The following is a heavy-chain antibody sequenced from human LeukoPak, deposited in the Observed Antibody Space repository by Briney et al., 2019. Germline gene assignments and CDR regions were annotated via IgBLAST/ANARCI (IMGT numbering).Heavy chain of an antibody. J-gene: IGHJ3*02. CDR3: AKERCSGSYGGLDAFDI. V-gene: IGHV3-33*06. CDR2: IWYDGSNK. D-gene: IGHD1-26*01. CDR1: GFTFSSYG. Sequence: GGSLRLSCAASGFTFSSYGMHWVRQAPGKGLEWVAVIWYDGSNKYYADSVKGRFTISRDNSKNTLYLQMNSLRAEDTAVYYCAKERCSGSYGGLDAFDIWGQGTMVTVSS.